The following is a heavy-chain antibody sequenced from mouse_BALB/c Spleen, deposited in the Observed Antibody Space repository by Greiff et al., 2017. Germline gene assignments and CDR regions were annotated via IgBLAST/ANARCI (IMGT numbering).Heavy chain of an antibody. J-gene: IGHJ2*01. CDR3: TRDYDYDRDY. CDR1: GFTFSSYT. CDR2: ISSGGSYT. Sequence: EVKVVESGGGLVKPGGSLKLSCAASGFTFSSYTMSWVRQTPEKRLEWVATISSGGSYTYYPDSVKGRFTISRDNAKNTLYLQMSSLKSEDTAMYYCTRDYDYDRDYWGQGTTLTVSS. V-gene: IGHV5-6-4*01. D-gene: IGHD2-4*01.